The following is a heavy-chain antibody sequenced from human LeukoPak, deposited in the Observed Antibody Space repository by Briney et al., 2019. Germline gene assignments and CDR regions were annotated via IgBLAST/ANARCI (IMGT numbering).Heavy chain of an antibody. D-gene: IGHD1-20*01. CDR3: ARHSNWNAGVDWFDP. CDR2: IYTNGST. J-gene: IGHJ5*02. Sequence: SETLSLTCTVSSGSVSGYYWSWIRQPAGKGLEWIGRIYTNGSTNYNPSLKSRVTISVDTSKNQFSLRLNSVTAEDTAVYYCARHSNWNAGVDWFDPWGQGTQVTVSS. V-gene: IGHV4-4*07. CDR1: SGSVSGYY.